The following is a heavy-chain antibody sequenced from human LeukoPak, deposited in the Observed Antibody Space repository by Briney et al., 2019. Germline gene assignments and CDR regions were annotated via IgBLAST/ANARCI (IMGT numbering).Heavy chain of an antibody. Sequence: GGSLRLSCAASGFTFDDYAMHWVRQAPGKGLEWVSGISWNSGSIGYADSVKGRFTISRDNAKNSLYLQMNSLRAEDTALYYCAKGLDYDSSGYYFYWGQGTLVTVSS. V-gene: IGHV3-9*01. CDR3: AKGLDYDSSGYYFY. CDR2: ISWNSGSI. CDR1: GFTFDDYA. J-gene: IGHJ4*02. D-gene: IGHD3-22*01.